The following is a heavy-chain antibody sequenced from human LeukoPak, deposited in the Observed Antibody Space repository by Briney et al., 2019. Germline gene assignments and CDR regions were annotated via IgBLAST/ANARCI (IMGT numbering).Heavy chain of an antibody. CDR3: ARGASMNYYYYGLDV. Sequence: PSETLSLTCAVYGGSFSGYYWSWIRQPPVKELEWIGEINHSGSTNYNPSLKSRVTISVDTSKNQFSLKLNSVTAADTAVYYCARGASMNYYYYGLDVWGQGTTVTVSS. CDR1: GGSFSGYY. V-gene: IGHV4-34*01. J-gene: IGHJ6*02. CDR2: INHSGST. D-gene: IGHD2-2*01.